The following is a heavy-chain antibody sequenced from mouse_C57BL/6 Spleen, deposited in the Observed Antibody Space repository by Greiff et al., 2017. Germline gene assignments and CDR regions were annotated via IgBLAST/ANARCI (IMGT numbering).Heavy chain of an antibody. CDR3: TGDDYGRNPFAY. CDR2: IYPGNCDT. J-gene: IGHJ3*01. Sequence: EVQLQESGTVLARPGASVKMSCKTSGYTFTSYWMHWVKQRPGQGLEWIGAIYPGNCDTSYNQKFKGKAKLTAVTSASTAYMELRSLTEEDSAFYDCTGDDYGRNPFAYWGQGALVTVSA. CDR1: GYTFTSYW. D-gene: IGHD1-1*01. V-gene: IGHV1-5*01.